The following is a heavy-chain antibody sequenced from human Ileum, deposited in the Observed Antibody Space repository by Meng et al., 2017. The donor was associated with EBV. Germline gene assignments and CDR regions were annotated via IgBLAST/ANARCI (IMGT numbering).Heavy chain of an antibody. CDR1: GYSISTTNG. D-gene: IGHD1-26*01. J-gene: IGHJ4*02. Sequence: QVQLQESGPGLVKPSDTLSLTCAVSGYSISTTNGWGWIRQPPGKGLEWIGHIYYSGTTYNNPSLKSRVTMSIDPSKNQFSLKLSSVTAVDTAVYYCARNSESGSYIDYWGLGTLVTVFS. CDR3: ARNSESGSYIDY. V-gene: IGHV4-28*01. CDR2: IYYSGTT.